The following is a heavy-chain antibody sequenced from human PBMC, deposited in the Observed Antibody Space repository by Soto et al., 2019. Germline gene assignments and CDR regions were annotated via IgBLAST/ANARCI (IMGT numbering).Heavy chain of an antibody. V-gene: IGHV3-21*01. J-gene: IGHJ6*03. CDR3: ARIARVVVAATPLWYYYYMDV. CDR1: GFTFSSYS. CDR2: ISSSSSYI. D-gene: IGHD2-15*01. Sequence: EVQLVESGGGLVKPGGSLRLSCAASGFTFSSYSMNWVRQAPGKGLEWVSSISSSSSYIYYADSVKGRFTISRDNAKNSLYLQMNSLRAEDTAVYYCARIARVVVAATPLWYYYYMDVWGKGTTVTVSS.